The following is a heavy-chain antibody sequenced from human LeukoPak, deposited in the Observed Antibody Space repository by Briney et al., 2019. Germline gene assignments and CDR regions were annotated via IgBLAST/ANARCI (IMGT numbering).Heavy chain of an antibody. D-gene: IGHD1-26*01. CDR2: ICYSGST. CDR3: ARGGATGFDY. J-gene: IGHJ4*02. Sequence: SETLSLTCTVSGGSISSYYWSWIRQPPGKGLEWIGYICYSGSTNYNPSLKSRVTISVDTSKNQFSLKLSSVTAADTAVYYCARGGATGFDYWGQGTLVTVSS. V-gene: IGHV4-59*01. CDR1: GGSISSYY.